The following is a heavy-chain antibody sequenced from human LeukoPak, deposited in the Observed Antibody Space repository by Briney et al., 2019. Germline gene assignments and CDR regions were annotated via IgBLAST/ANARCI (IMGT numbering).Heavy chain of an antibody. CDR2: VNHSGST. V-gene: IGHV4-34*01. J-gene: IGHJ6*04. D-gene: IGHD6-13*01. CDR3: AKSIAAAAKGVNYYGMAV. Sequence: PSETLSLTCAVYGGSFSGYYWSWIRQPPGKGLKWIGEVNHSGSTNYNPSLKSRVTISVDTSKNQFSLKLSSVTAADTAVYYCAKSIAAAAKGVNYYGMAVWGKGTTVTVSS. CDR1: GGSFSGYY.